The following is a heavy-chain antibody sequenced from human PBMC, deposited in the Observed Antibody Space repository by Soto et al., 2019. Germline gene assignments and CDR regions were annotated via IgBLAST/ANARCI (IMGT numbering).Heavy chain of an antibody. CDR3: TRKTPTNGMAV. J-gene: IGHJ6*02. CDR2: IKQDGSEK. CDR1: GFTFSSYW. V-gene: IGHV3-7*02. Sequence: GGSLRLSCAASGFTFSSYWMSWVRQAPGKGLEWVANIKQDGSEKYYEDSVKGRFTISRENAKNSLYLQMNSLRVGDTAVYYCTRKTPTNGMAVWGQGTTVTVSS. D-gene: IGHD2-15*01.